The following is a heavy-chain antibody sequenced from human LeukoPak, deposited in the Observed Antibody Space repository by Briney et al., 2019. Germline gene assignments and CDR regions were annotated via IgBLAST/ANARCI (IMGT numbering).Heavy chain of an antibody. CDR2: ISWNSGSI. CDR3: ARTSGESQAALRAPFDY. J-gene: IGHJ4*02. V-gene: IGHV3-9*01. CDR1: GFTFDDYA. D-gene: IGHD6-6*01. Sequence: PGGSLRLSCAASGFTFDDYAMHWVRQAPGKGLEWVSGISWNSGSIGYADSVKGRFTISRDNAKNSLFLQMNSLRAEDAAVYFCARTSGESQAALRAPFDYWGQGTLATVSS.